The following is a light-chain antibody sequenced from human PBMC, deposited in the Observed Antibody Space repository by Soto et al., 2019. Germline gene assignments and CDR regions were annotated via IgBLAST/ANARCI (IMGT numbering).Light chain of an antibody. J-gene: IGLJ2*01. V-gene: IGLV1-44*01. Sequence: QSVLTQPPSASGTPGQRVTISWSGSSSNIGANPINWYQQLPGTAPKLLIYNNDQRPSGVPDRFSASKSGTSASLAISGLQTEDEADYYCEAWDDSLYGAVLGGGTQLTVL. CDR3: EAWDDSLYGAV. CDR1: SSNIGANP. CDR2: NND.